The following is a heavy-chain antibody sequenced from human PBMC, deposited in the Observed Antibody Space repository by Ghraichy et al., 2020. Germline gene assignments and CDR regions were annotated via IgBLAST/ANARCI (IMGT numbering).Heavy chain of an antibody. Sequence: SQTLSLTCAISGDSVSSNSAAWNWIRQSPSRGLEWLGRTYYRSKWYNDYAVSVKSRITINPDTSKNQFSLQLNSVTHEDTAVYYCARDHCSSTSCYLYWFDPWGQGTLVTVSS. CDR1: GDSVSSNSAA. V-gene: IGHV6-1*01. J-gene: IGHJ5*02. CDR2: TYYRSKWYN. CDR3: ARDHCSSTSCYLYWFDP. D-gene: IGHD2-2*01.